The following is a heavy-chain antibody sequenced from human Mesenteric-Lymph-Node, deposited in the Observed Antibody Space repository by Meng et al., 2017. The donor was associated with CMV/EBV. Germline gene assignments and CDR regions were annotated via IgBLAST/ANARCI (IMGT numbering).Heavy chain of an antibody. D-gene: IGHD1-26*01. Sequence: SVKVSCKASGGTFSSYAISWVRQAPGQGLEWMGGIIPIFATANYAQKFQGRVTMTRDTSTSTVYMELSSLRSEDTAVYYCARDGGRGSYSIFDYWGQGTLVTVSS. CDR1: GGTFSSYA. CDR2: IIPIFATA. J-gene: IGHJ4*02. V-gene: IGHV1-69*05. CDR3: ARDGGRGSYSIFDY.